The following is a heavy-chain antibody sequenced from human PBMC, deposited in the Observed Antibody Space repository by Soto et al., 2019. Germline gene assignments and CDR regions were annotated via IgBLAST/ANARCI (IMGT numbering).Heavy chain of an antibody. D-gene: IGHD1-26*01. CDR2: IYHSGST. V-gene: IGHV4-30-2*01. CDR1: GGSISSGAFS. CDR3: ARARESDNRPGLIDF. Sequence: SETLSLTCTVSGGSISSGAFSWSWIRQPPGRGLEWIGYIYHSGSTYYIPSLRSRVAISMDRAKNQFSLHLSSVTAEDTAAYFCARARESDNRPGLIDFWGLGNLVRVCS. J-gene: IGHJ4*02.